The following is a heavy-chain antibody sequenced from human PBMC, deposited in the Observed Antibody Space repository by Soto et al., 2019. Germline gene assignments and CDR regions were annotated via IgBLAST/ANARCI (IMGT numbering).Heavy chain of an antibody. CDR1: GYTFTSYY. V-gene: IGHV1-46*03. CDR3: ARPDAYIWGSYRYFDY. Sequence: ASVKVYCKASGYTFTSYYMHWVRQAPGQGLEWMGIINPSGGSTSYAQKFQGRVTMTRDTSTSTVYMELSSLRSEDTAVYYCARPDAYIWGSYRYFDYWGQGTLVTVSS. CDR2: INPSGGST. D-gene: IGHD3-16*02. J-gene: IGHJ4*02.